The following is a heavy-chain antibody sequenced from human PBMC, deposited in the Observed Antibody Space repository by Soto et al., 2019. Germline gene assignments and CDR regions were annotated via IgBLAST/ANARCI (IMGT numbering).Heavy chain of an antibody. Sequence: SETLSLTCTVSGGSISSGDYYWSWIRQPPGKGLEWIGYIYYSGSTYYNPSLKSRVTISVDTSKNQFSLKLSSVTAADTAVYYCASEVYSSIPYYYYGMDVWGQGTTVTSP. D-gene: IGHD6-13*01. V-gene: IGHV4-30-4*01. CDR3: ASEVYSSIPYYYYGMDV. CDR2: IYYSGST. CDR1: GGSISSGDYY. J-gene: IGHJ6*02.